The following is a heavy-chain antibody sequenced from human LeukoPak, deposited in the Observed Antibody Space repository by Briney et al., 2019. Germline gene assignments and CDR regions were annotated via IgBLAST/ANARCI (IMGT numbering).Heavy chain of an antibody. CDR3: ARLLVGVITTHSGDC. J-gene: IGHJ4*02. V-gene: IGHV6-1*01. CDR1: GDSVSSNSAA. Sequence: SQTLSLTCAISGDSVSSNSAAWNWIRQSPSRGLEWLGRTYYRSKWNKNYAASVKSRITINPDTSKNQFSLKLSSVTAADTAVYYCARLLVGVITTHSGDCWGQGTLVTVSS. D-gene: IGHD3-22*01. CDR2: TYYRSKWNK.